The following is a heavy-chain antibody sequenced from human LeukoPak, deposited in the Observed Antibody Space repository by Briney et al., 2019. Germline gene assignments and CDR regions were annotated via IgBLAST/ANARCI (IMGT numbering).Heavy chain of an antibody. CDR3: ARRGVTMVRGDSNWFDP. Sequence: GRSLRLSCAASGFTFSSYAMHWVRQAPGKGLEWVAVISYDGSNKYYADSVKGRFTISRENPKNTLYLQMNSLRAEDTAVYYCARRGVTMVRGDSNWFDPWGQGTLVTVSS. CDR2: ISYDGSNK. V-gene: IGHV3-30*04. CDR1: GFTFSSYA. D-gene: IGHD3-10*01. J-gene: IGHJ5*02.